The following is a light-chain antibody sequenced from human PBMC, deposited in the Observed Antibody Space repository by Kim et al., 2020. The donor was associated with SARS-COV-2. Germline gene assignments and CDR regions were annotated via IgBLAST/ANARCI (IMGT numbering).Light chain of an antibody. Sequence: VSPGQTASITCSGDVLPRQYGYWYQQKPGQAPVLVIYKDSERPSGIPERISGSSSGTTVTLTISGVQAEDEADYYCQSADSSGTWVFGGGTQLTVL. V-gene: IGLV3-25*03. CDR1: VLPRQY. J-gene: IGLJ3*02. CDR2: KDS. CDR3: QSADSSGTWV.